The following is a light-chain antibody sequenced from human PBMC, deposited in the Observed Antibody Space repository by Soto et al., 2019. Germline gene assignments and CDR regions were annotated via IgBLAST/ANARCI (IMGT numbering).Light chain of an antibody. Sequence: DIQMTQSPSTLSGSVGGRGSITCRASQTISSWLAWYQQKPGKAPKLLIYKTSSLDSGVPSRFSGSGSGTEFTLTISGLQADDFATYYCQQYDSYSGTFGQGTKVDIK. CDR1: QTISSW. J-gene: IGKJ1*01. CDR3: QQYDSYSGT. CDR2: KTS. V-gene: IGKV1-5*03.